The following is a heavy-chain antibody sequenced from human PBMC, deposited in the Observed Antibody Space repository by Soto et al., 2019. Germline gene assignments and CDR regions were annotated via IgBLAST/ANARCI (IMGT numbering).Heavy chain of an antibody. V-gene: IGHV4-59*01. CDR2: IYCSGST. CDR1: GCSISSYY. J-gene: IGHJ5*02. CDR3: ARATGTGVRRNTCLEP. Sequence: WETLSLTCAVSGCSISSYYWSWIRQPPGKGLEWIGYIYCSGSTSYNPSLKSRVTISVDTSKTPFSLKASSVTAADTAVYYCARATGTGVRRNTCLEPWGQGALVTVFS. D-gene: IGHD3-10*01.